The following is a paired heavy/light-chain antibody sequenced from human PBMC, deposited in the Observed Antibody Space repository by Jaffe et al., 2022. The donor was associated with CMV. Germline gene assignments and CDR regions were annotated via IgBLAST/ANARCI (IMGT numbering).Heavy chain of an antibody. D-gene: IGHD2-15*01. Sequence: EVQVVESGGGLVQPGGSLKLSCAVSGFTFSGSGMHWVRQTSGKGLEWVGRIRSKENSYATAYAASVKGRFTISRDDSKNTVFLQMNSLKTEDTALYYCVRQWDLGYCSGGDCSQYHFDHWGQGIFVTVSS. CDR2: IRSKENSYAT. V-gene: IGHV3-73*02. CDR1: GFTFSGSG. J-gene: IGHJ4*02. CDR3: VRQWDLGYCSGGDCSQYHFDH.
Light chain of an antibody. CDR1: QTINTY. V-gene: IGKV1-39*01. Sequence: DIQMTQSPSSLSASVGDRVTITCRASQTINTYLYWFQQKPGQAPKLLIFGASSLQSGVPLRFSGSGSGTDFTLTINSLQPEDFATFYCQQTYNTPYTFGQGTKLEIK. CDR2: GAS. J-gene: IGKJ2*01. CDR3: QQTYNTPYT.